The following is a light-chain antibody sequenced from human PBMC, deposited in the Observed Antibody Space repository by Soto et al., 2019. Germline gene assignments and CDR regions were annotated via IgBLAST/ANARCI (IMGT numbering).Light chain of an antibody. CDR3: SSYTGRTTVI. V-gene: IGLV2-14*01. Sequence: QSALTQPASVSGSPGQSITISCTGTNSDVGAFEYVSWYQQHPGKAPKILIYEVSNRPSGVSNRFSGSKSGNTASLTISGLQAEDEADYYCSSYTGRTTVIFGGGTKVTVL. CDR1: NSDVGAFEY. CDR2: EVS. J-gene: IGLJ2*01.